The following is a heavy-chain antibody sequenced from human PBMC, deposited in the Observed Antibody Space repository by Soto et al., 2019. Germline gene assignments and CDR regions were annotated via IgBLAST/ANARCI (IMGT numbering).Heavy chain of an antibody. D-gene: IGHD5-18*01. J-gene: IGHJ4*02. Sequence: EVQLVESGGGLVQPGGSVRLSCAASGFTLSGYWMHWVRQVPGKGLVWVSRVNSDGSMTAYADSVKGRFTISRDNAKNTLYLQMNSLKADDTAVYYCARGKDQRNTQIYSYFDSWGQGTQVAVSS. CDR1: GFTLSGYW. CDR2: VNSDGSMT. CDR3: ARGKDQRNTQIYSYFDS. V-gene: IGHV3-74*01.